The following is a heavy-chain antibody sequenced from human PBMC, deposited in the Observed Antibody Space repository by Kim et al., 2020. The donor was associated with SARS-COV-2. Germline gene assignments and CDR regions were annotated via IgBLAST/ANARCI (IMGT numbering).Heavy chain of an antibody. V-gene: IGHV1-18*01. CDR1: GYRFNTYG. Sequence: VKVSCKTSGYRFNTYGISWVRQAPGQGLEWMGWISNYNGQANYAQKFQGRVTITTDSSTSTGYIELRSLTSDDTAMYFCARDENFGVDYWGQGTLVIVSS. CDR2: ISNYNGQA. D-gene: IGHD3-16*01. J-gene: IGHJ4*02. CDR3: ARDENFGVDY.